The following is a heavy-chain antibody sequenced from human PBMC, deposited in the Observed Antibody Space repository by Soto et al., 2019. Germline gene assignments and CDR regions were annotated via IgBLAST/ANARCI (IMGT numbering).Heavy chain of an antibody. Sequence: EVQLLESGGGLVQPGGSLRLSCAASGLTFSSYHMSWVRQAPGKGLEWVSAISGSGGVTYFADSVKGRFTIARDNSKNTVYRQMNSLRAEDTAVYYCAKRIRTSGGAFDIWGQGTMVTVSS. V-gene: IGHV3-23*01. CDR3: AKRIRTSGGAFDI. CDR1: GLTFSSYH. CDR2: ISGSGGVT. D-gene: IGHD2-2*01. J-gene: IGHJ3*02.